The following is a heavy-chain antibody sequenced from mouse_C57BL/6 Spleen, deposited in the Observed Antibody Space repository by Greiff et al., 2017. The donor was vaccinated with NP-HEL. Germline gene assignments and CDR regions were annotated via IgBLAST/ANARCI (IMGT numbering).Heavy chain of an antibody. CDR1: GFTFSDYY. Sequence: EVKLMESGGGLVQPGGSLKLSCAASGFTFSDYYMYWVRQTPEKRLEWVAYFSTGGGSTFYPDPVKGRFTIARDNAKNTLYLQMSRLKSEDTAMYYCARHGFGAMDYWGQGTSVTVSS. CDR3: ARHGFGAMDY. CDR2: FSTGGGST. V-gene: IGHV5-12*01. J-gene: IGHJ4*01.